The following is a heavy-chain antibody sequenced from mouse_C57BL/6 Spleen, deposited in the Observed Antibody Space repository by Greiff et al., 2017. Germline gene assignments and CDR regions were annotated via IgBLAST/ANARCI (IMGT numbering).Heavy chain of an antibody. V-gene: IGHV1-69*01. D-gene: IGHD2-4*01. CDR2: IDPSDSYT. CDR1: GYTFTSYW. CDR3: ARKGGYDYDNFDY. J-gene: IGHJ2*01. Sequence: QVQLKQPGAELVMPGASVKLSCKASGYTFTSYWMHWVKQRPGQGLEWIGEIDPSDSYTNYNQKFKGKSTLTVDKSSSTAYMQLSSLTSEDSAVYYCARKGGYDYDNFDYWGQGTTLTVSS.